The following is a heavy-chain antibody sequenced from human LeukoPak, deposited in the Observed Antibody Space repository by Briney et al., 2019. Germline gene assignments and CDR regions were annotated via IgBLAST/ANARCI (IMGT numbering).Heavy chain of an antibody. D-gene: IGHD1-26*01. V-gene: IGHV3-48*03. CDR2: ISSSGSTI. CDR3: AREGPTAKYTYYYYYGMDA. J-gene: IGHJ6*02. CDR1: GFTFSSYE. Sequence: PGGSLRLSCAASGFTFSSYEMNWVRQAPGKGLEWVSYISSSGSTIYYADSVKGRFTISRDNAKNSLYLQMNSLRAEDTAVYYCAREGPTAKYTYYYYYGMDAWGQGTTVTVSS.